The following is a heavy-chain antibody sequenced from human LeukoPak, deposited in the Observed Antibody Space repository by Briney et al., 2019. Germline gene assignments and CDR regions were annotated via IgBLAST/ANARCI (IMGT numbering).Heavy chain of an antibody. CDR1: GYTLTGYY. CDR3: ARMLRKENWFDP. Sequence: GASVKVSCKASGYTLTGYYMHWVRQAPGQGLEWMGWINPNSGGTNYAQKFQGRVTMTRDTSINTAYMELSRLRSDDTAVYYCARMLRKENWFDPWGQGTLVTVSS. J-gene: IGHJ5*02. V-gene: IGHV1-2*02. D-gene: IGHD3-10*02. CDR2: INPNSGGT.